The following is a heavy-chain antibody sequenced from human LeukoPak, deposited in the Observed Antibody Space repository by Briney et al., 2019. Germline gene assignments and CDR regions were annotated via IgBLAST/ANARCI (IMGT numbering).Heavy chain of an antibody. CDR2: IYYSGST. CDR3: ASWPRNPCYYYGMDV. J-gene: IGHJ6*02. Sequence: SQTLSLTSTLSGVSISSSSSYCGSIRQPPGKWLEWIGNIYYSGSTYYNPSLKSLVTISVDTSKNQFSLKLSSVTAADTAVYYCASWPRNPCYYYGMDVWGQGTTVTVSS. CDR1: GVSISSSSSY. V-gene: IGHV4-39*01.